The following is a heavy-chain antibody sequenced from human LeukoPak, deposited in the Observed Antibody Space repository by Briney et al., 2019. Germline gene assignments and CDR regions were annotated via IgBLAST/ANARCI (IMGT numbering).Heavy chain of an antibody. D-gene: IGHD3-10*01. Sequence: SETLSLTCTVSGGSISSYYWSWIRQPPGKGLEWIGYIYYSGSTNYNPSLKSRVTMSVDTSKNQFSLKLSSVTAADTAVYYCARSGKNAFDIWGQGTMVTVSS. J-gene: IGHJ3*02. CDR3: ARSGKNAFDI. CDR1: GGSISSYY. CDR2: IYYSGST. V-gene: IGHV4-59*12.